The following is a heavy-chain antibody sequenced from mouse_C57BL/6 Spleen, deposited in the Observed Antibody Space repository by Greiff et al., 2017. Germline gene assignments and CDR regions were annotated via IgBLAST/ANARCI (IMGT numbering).Heavy chain of an antibody. V-gene: IGHV5-12*01. J-gene: IGHJ1*03. CDR2: ISNGGGST. Sequence: EVKLMESGGGLVQPGGSLKLSCAASGFTFSDYYMYWVRQTPEKRLEWVAYISNGGGSTYYPDTVKGRFTISRDNAKNTLYLQMSRLKSEDTAMYYCARQDGYYWYFDVWGTGTTVTVSS. CDR3: ARQDGYYWYFDV. CDR1: GFTFSDYY. D-gene: IGHD2-3*01.